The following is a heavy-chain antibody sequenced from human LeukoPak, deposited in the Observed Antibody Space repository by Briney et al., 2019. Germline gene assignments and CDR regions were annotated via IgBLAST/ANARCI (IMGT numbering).Heavy chain of an antibody. CDR1: GFTFTNYW. Sequence: GSLRLSCAASGFTFTNYWMTWVRQPPGKGLEWIGEINHSGSTNYNPSLKSRVTISVDTSKNQFSLKLSSVTAADTAVYYCARRIRYFDWLLDAFDIWGQGTMVTVSS. J-gene: IGHJ3*02. CDR3: ARRIRYFDWLLDAFDI. V-gene: IGHV4-34*01. CDR2: INHSGST. D-gene: IGHD3-9*01.